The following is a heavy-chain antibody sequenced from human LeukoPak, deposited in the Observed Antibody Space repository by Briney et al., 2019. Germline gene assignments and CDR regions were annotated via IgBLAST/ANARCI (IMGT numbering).Heavy chain of an antibody. CDR1: GFTFSSYS. CDR2: ISSSSSYI. D-gene: IGHD3-9*01. Sequence: GGSLRLSCAASGFTFSSYSMNWVRQAPGKGLEWVSSISSSSSYIYYADSVKGRFTISRDNAKNSLYLQMNSLRAEDTAVYYCARVENLRYFDWLRGKFDYWGQGTPVTVSS. V-gene: IGHV3-21*01. J-gene: IGHJ4*02. CDR3: ARVENLRYFDWLRGKFDY.